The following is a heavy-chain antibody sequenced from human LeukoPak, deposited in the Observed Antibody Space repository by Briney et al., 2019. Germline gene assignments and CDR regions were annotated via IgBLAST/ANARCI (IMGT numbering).Heavy chain of an antibody. Sequence: GGSLRLSCAASGFTFSNAWMSWVRQAPGKGLEWVGRIKSKTDGGTTDYAAPVKGRFTISRDDSKNTLYLQMNSLKTEDTAVYYCTTDISGYYCGSGSYVVDYWGQGTLVTVSS. V-gene: IGHV3-15*01. D-gene: IGHD3-10*01. CDR2: IKSKTDGGTT. J-gene: IGHJ4*02. CDR1: GFTFSNAW. CDR3: TTDISGYYCGSGSYVVDY.